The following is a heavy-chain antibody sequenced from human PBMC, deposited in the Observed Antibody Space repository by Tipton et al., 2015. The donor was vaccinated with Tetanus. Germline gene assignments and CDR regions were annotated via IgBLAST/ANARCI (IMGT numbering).Heavy chain of an antibody. D-gene: IGHD6-19*01. CDR3: ARLSSSSNDAHAFDI. V-gene: IGHV4-39*01. J-gene: IGHJ3*02. CDR1: GGSISSFNYY. Sequence: TLSLTCTVSGGSISSFNYYWGWIRQAPGKGLEWIGSIYYSGSAYYNPSLRSRVTMSVDTSKMQFSLKLASVTAADTAVYYCARLSSSSNDAHAFDIWGQGTMVTVSS. CDR2: IYYSGSA.